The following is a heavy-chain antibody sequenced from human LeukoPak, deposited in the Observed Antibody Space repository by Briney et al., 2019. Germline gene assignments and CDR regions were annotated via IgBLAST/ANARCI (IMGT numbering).Heavy chain of an antibody. D-gene: IGHD2-21*02. Sequence: GGSLRLSCAASGLTFSSYAMSWVRQAPGKGLEWVSAISGSGGSTYYADSVKGRFTISRDNSKNTLYLQMNSLRAEDTAVYYCAKGRGGDCYSYWGQGTLVTVSS. J-gene: IGHJ4*02. V-gene: IGHV3-23*01. CDR3: AKGRGGDCYSY. CDR1: GLTFSSYA. CDR2: ISGSGGST.